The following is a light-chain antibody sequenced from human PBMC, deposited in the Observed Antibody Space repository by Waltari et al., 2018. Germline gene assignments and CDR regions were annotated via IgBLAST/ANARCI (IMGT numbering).Light chain of an antibody. V-gene: IGKV2-28*01. J-gene: IGKJ1*01. CDR3: MQGLQSSRT. Sequence: DIVMTQSPLPLAVSPGEPAAIPCRPSQSLQDSSGPNYLDWYLQKPGQPPPLLIYLGSKRASGVPDRFSGSGSGADFTLKISRVEAEDVGVYYCMQGLQSSRTFGQGTKVEIK. CDR2: LGS. CDR1: QSLQDSSGPNY.